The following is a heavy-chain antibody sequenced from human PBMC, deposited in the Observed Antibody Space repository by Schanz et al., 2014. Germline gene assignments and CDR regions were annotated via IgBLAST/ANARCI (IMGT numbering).Heavy chain of an antibody. J-gene: IGHJ3*02. V-gene: IGHV1-18*01. Sequence: VQLEQSGAEVKKPGSSVKVSCKASGGTFSSFGINWVRQAPGQGLEWVGWISPYTGNTHYFDKMEGRVTMTTDTSTSTAYMELSSLRSDDTAVYYCARGGGPEDVFDIWGQGTILTVSS. CDR3: ARGGGPEDVFDI. CDR2: ISPYTGNT. D-gene: IGHD5-12*01. CDR1: GGTFSSFG.